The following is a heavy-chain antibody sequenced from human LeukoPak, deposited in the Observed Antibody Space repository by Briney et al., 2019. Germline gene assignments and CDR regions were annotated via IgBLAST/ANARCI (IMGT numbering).Heavy chain of an antibody. D-gene: IGHD3-3*01. CDR3: ARSVLRFLEWSPMDV. CDR2: ISSSSSYI. Sequence: GGSPRLSCAASGFTFSSYSMNWVRQAPGKGLEWVSSISSSSSYIYYADSVKGRFTISRDNAKNSLYLQMNSLRAEDTAVYYCARSVLRFLEWSPMDVWGQGTTVTVSS. V-gene: IGHV3-21*01. CDR1: GFTFSSYS. J-gene: IGHJ6*02.